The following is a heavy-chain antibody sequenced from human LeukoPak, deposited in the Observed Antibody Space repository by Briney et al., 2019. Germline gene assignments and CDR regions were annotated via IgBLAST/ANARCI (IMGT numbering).Heavy chain of an antibody. CDR3: ARKCHGSGNYYPDY. V-gene: IGHV3-48*02. Sequence: GGSLRLSCAASGFTFSTYSMNWVRQAPGKGLEWVSYISGSSSSTIYYADSVKGRFTISRDNAKNSLYLQMNSLRDDDTAVYYCARKCHGSGNYYPDYWGQGTLVTVSS. J-gene: IGHJ4*02. CDR2: ISGSSSSTI. D-gene: IGHD3-10*01. CDR1: GFTFSTYS.